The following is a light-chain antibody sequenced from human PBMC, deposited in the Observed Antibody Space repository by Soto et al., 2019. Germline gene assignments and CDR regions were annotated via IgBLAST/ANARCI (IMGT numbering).Light chain of an antibody. J-gene: IGKJ2*01. CDR1: QNILYSSNNKNY. CDR2: WAS. CDR3: QQYYSSPYT. V-gene: IGKV4-1*01. Sequence: DIVMTQSPDSLAVSLGERATINCRSSQNILYSSNNKNYLAWYQQNPGQPPNLLIYWASTRESGVPDRFSGSGSGTDFTLTISGLQAEDVAVYYCQQYYSSPYTFGQGTKLEIK.